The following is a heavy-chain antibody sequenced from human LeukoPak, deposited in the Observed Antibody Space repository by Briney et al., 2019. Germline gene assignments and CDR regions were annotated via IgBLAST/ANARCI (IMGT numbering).Heavy chain of an antibody. V-gene: IGHV3-7*01. Sequence: GGSLRLSCAASGFTLNNYGMHWVRQAPGKGLEWVANIKQDGSEKYYVDSVKGRFTISRDNAKNSLYLQMNSLRAEDTAVYYCARDYSNYEGACDYWGQGTLVTVSS. CDR1: GFTLNNYG. D-gene: IGHD4-11*01. J-gene: IGHJ4*02. CDR3: ARDYSNYEGACDY. CDR2: IKQDGSEK.